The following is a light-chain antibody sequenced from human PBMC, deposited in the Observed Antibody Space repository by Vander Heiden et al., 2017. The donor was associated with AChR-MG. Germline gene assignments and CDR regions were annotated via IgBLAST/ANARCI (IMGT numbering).Light chain of an antibody. V-gene: IGKV2-24*01. CDR3: MQAKQSPRT. CDR1: QSLVNRDGNTY. J-gene: IGKJ1*01. CDR2: QIS. Sequence: DIVMTQTPLSSPVTLGQPASIYCRSSQSLVNRDGNTYLNWLQQKPGQPPKLLIYQISNRFTGVPDRFSGSGAGTDFTLKISRVEAEDVGIYYCMQAKQSPRTFGQGTKVEIK.